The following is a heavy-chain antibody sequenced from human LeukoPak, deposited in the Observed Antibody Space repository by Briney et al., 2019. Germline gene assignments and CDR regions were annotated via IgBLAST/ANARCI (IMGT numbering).Heavy chain of an antibody. J-gene: IGHJ5*02. CDR1: GRTFSSYA. Sequence: ASVNVSCKASGRTFSSYAISRVRQAPGQGLEWMGGIIPIFGTANSAKKLQGRLTITTDESTSTAYMKLSRLRSEDTAVYYCARDRARVSSWFDPWGQGTLVTVSS. D-gene: IGHD3-10*01. CDR3: ARDRARVSSWFDP. V-gene: IGHV1-69*05. CDR2: IIPIFGTA.